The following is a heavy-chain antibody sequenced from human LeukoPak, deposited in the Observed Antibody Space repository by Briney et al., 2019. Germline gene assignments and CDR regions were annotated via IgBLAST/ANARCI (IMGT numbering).Heavy chain of an antibody. J-gene: IGHJ4*02. Sequence: SGGSLRLSCAASGFTFSSYAMSGVRQAPGKGLEWVSAISGSGGSTYYADSVKGRFTISRDNSKNTLYLQMNSLRAEDTAVYYCAKLDCSGYYYGFEDYWGQGTLVTVSS. CDR2: ISGSGGST. CDR3: AKLDCSGYYYGFEDY. CDR1: GFTFSSYA. D-gene: IGHD3-22*01. V-gene: IGHV3-23*01.